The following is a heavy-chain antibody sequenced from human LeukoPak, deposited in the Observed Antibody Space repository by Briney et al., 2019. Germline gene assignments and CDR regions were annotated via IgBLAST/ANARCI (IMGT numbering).Heavy chain of an antibody. CDR3: ARDPYIAVAVRY. J-gene: IGHJ4*02. CDR2: IYYSGST. V-gene: IGHV4-39*07. D-gene: IGHD6-19*01. Sequence: PSETLSLTCTVSVGSISSSSDYWGWIRQPPGKGLEWIGSIYYSGSTYYNPSLKSRVTISVDTSKNQFSLKLSSVTAADTAVYYCARDPYIAVAVRYWGQGTLVTVSS. CDR1: VGSISSSSDY.